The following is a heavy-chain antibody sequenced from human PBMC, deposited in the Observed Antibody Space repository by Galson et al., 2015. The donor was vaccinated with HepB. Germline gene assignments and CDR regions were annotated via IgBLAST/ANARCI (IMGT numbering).Heavy chain of an antibody. Sequence: SLRLSCAASGFTFSSYAMHWVRQAPGKGLEWVAVISYDGSNKYYADSVKGRFTISRDNSKNTLYLQMNSLRAEDTAVYYCARDSRVVAATRGPPLPDYWGQGTLVTVSS. CDR2: ISYDGSNK. D-gene: IGHD2-15*01. V-gene: IGHV3-30-3*01. CDR1: GFTFSSYA. CDR3: ARDSRVVAATRGPPLPDY. J-gene: IGHJ4*02.